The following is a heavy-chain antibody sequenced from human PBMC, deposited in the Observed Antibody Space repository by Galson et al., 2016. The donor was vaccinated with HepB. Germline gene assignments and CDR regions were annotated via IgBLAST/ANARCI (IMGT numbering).Heavy chain of an antibody. J-gene: IGHJ2*01. Sequence: SLRLSCAASGFNFGSYGMHWVRQAPGKGLDWVSVIWYDGSEKYCTDSVEGRFTISRDNSKKTLFLQMNNVRADDTAVYYCARAVYSDTGGSSRYFDLWGRGTPVTVSS. CDR2: IWYDGSEK. D-gene: IGHD7-27*01. V-gene: IGHV3-33*01. CDR1: GFNFGSYG. CDR3: ARAVYSDTGGSSRYFDL.